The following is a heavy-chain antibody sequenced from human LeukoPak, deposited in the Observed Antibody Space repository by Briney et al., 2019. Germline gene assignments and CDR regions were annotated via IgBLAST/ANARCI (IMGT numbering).Heavy chain of an antibody. D-gene: IGHD3-10*01. CDR3: ARRYGSGSSGAFDY. Sequence: GSLRLSCAASGFTVSSNYMSWIRQPPGKGLEWIGYIYYSGSTNYNPSLKSRVTISVDTSKNQFSLKLSSVTAADTAVYYCARRYGSGSSGAFDYWGQGTLVTVSS. CDR2: IYYSGST. V-gene: IGHV4-59*02. CDR1: GFTVSSNY. J-gene: IGHJ4*02.